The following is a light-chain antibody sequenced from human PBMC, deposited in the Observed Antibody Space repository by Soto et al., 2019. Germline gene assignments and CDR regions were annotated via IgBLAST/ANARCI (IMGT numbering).Light chain of an antibody. CDR2: DVS. V-gene: IGLV2-14*01. CDR3: IPHTPSSTPRDG. J-gene: IGLJ1*01. Sequence: QSALTQPASVSGSPGQSIAISCTGTSSDVGTNNYVSWYQQHPGKAPKLIIYDVSNRPSGVSDRFSGSKSGNTASLTISGLQAEDEAYYYCIPHTPSSTPRDGFGTGTKVTVL. CDR1: SSDVGTNNY.